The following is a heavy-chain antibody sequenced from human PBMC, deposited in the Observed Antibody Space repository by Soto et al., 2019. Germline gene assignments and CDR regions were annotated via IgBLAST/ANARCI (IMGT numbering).Heavy chain of an antibody. Sequence: SVKVSCKASGGTFSSYAISWVRQAPGQGXEWMGGIIPIFGTANYAQKFQGRVTITADESTSTAYMELSSLRSEDTAVYYCARDDIVVVVAATPYYYGMDVWGQGTTVTVSS. CDR3: ARDDIVVVVAATPYYYGMDV. CDR1: GGTFSSYA. V-gene: IGHV1-69*13. CDR2: IIPIFGTA. J-gene: IGHJ6*02. D-gene: IGHD2-15*01.